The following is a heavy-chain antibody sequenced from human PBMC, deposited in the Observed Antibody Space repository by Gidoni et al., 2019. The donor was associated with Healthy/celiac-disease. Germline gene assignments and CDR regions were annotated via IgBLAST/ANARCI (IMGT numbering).Heavy chain of an antibody. D-gene: IGHD5-12*01. CDR3: ARHKYTFGERWLQLFDY. Sequence: GRPINSRSYYWGWIRQPPGKGLEWIGNLYYSGSTYYNPSLKSRVTISVDTSKNQFSLMLSSVTAADTAVYYCARHKYTFGERWLQLFDYWGQGTLVTVSS. CDR2: LYYSGST. V-gene: IGHV4-39*01. CDR1: GRPINSRSYY. J-gene: IGHJ4*02.